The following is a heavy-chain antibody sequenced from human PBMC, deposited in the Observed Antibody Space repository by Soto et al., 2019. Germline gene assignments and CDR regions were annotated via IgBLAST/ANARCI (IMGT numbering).Heavy chain of an antibody. V-gene: IGHV3-48*03. Sequence: GGSLRLSCAASGFTFSSYEMNWVRQAPGKGLEWVSYISSSGSTIYYADSVKGRFTISRDNAKNSLYLQMNSLRAEDTAVYYCVRGGVHYYDNSFDYWGQGTLVTVSS. CDR3: VRGGVHYYDNSFDY. J-gene: IGHJ4*02. D-gene: IGHD3-22*01. CDR2: ISSSGSTI. CDR1: GFTFSSYE.